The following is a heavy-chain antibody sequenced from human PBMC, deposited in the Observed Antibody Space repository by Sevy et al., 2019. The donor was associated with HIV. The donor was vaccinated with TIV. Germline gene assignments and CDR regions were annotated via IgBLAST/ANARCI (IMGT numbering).Heavy chain of an antibody. D-gene: IGHD2-15*01. CDR1: GGSISSGGYY. J-gene: IGHJ3*02. CDR2: IYYSGST. Sequence: SETLSLTCTVSGGSISSGGYYWSWIRQHPGKGLEWIGYIYYSGSTYYNPSLKSRVTISVDTSKNQFSLKLSSVTAADTAVYYCAGCRGTYCSGGNCYPDAFDIWGQGTMVTVSS. V-gene: IGHV4-31*03. CDR3: AGCRGTYCSGGNCYPDAFDI.